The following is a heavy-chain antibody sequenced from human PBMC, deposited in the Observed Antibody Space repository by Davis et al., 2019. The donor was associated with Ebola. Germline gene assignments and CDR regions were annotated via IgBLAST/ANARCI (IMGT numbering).Heavy chain of an antibody. CDR3: ARDRVVAVSYYFDY. Sequence: GGSLRLSCAASGFAFSNYGMHWVRQAPGGGLEWVSLISDDGNYNNYADSVKGRFTISRDNSKNTLYLQMNSLRAEDTAVYYCARDRVVAVSYYFDYWGQGTLVTVSS. D-gene: IGHD2-15*01. CDR1: GFAFSNYG. CDR2: ISDDGNYN. J-gene: IGHJ4*02. V-gene: IGHV3-33*08.